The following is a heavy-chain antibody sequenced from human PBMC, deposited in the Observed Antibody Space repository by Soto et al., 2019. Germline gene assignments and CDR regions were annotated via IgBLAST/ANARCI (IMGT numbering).Heavy chain of an antibody. CDR1: GGTFSSYA. D-gene: IGHD5-12*01. J-gene: IGHJ4*02. CDR3: VTVVAIPGYPDN. CDR2: IVPIVDTS. V-gene: IGHV1-69*12. Sequence: QVQLVQSGAEVRQPASSVKVSCKTSGGTFSSYAISWVRQAPGQGLEWMGGIVPIVDTSTYAQKFQGRVTSTADESTSTVYMERTSLRSDDTGVYYRVTVVAIPGYPDNWGQGNQVTVSS.